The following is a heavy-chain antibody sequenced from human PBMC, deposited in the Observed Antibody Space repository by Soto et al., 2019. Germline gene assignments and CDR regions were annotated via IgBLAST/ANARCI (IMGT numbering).Heavy chain of an antibody. J-gene: IGHJ6*02. CDR2: ISYDGSNK. CDR3: AKDVDTAMTGGYYYGMDV. Sequence: GGSLRPSCAASGFTFSSYGMHWVRQAPGKGLEWVAVISYDGSNKYYADSVKGRFTISRDNSKNTLYLQMNSLRAEDTAVYYCAKDVDTAMTGGYYYGMDVWGQGTTVTVSS. CDR1: GFTFSSYG. D-gene: IGHD5-18*01. V-gene: IGHV3-30*18.